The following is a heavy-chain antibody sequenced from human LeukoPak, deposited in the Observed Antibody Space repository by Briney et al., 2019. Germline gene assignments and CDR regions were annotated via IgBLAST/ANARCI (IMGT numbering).Heavy chain of an antibody. CDR2: ISTSSTYI. D-gene: IGHD3-10*01. Sequence: GGSLRLSCAASGFTFSSYSMNWVRQAPGKGLEWVPSISTSSTYIYYADSLKGRFTISRDNAKNSLYLQMNSLRADDTAVYYCARDLIVGATYYHAMDVWGKGTTVTVSS. CDR1: GFTFSSYS. V-gene: IGHV3-21*01. J-gene: IGHJ6*04. CDR3: ARDLIVGATYYHAMDV.